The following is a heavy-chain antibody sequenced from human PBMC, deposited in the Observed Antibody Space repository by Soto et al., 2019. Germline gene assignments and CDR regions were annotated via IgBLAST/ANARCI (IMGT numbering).Heavy chain of an antibody. V-gene: IGHV3-23*01. Sequence: EVQLLESGGGLVQPGGSLRLSCAASGFNFSSYAMSWVRQAPGKGLEWVSAISGSGGSTYYADSVKGRFTISRDNSKNTLYLQMNSLRAEDTAVYYCAQGPYYDILTSFDYWGQGTLVTVSS. J-gene: IGHJ4*02. CDR1: GFNFSSYA. CDR2: ISGSGGST. D-gene: IGHD3-9*01. CDR3: AQGPYYDILTSFDY.